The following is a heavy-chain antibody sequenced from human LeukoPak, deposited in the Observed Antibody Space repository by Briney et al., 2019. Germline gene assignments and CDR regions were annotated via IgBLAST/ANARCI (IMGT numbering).Heavy chain of an antibody. Sequence: ETLSLTCAVYGGSFSGYYWSWIRQAPGKGLEWVSAISGSGGSTYYADSVKGRFTISRDNSKNALYLQMNSLRAEDTAVYYCAKGFVSVAGTFDYWGQGTLVTVSS. D-gene: IGHD6-19*01. CDR2: ISGSGGST. CDR1: GGSFSGYY. J-gene: IGHJ4*02. V-gene: IGHV3-23*01. CDR3: AKGFVSVAGTFDY.